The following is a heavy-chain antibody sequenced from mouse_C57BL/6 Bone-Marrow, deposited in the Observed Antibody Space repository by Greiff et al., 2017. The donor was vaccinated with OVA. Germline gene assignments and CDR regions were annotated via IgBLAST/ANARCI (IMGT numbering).Heavy chain of an antibody. CDR2: IYPGDGDT. V-gene: IGHV1-82*01. CDR3: AAGYYGSSYVPYWYFDV. D-gene: IGHD1-1*01. J-gene: IGHJ1*03. CDR1: GYAFSSSW. Sequence: QVQLKQSGPELVKPGASVKISCKASGYAFSSSWMNWVKQRPGKGLEWIGRIYPGDGDTNYNGKFKGKATLTADKSSSTAYMQRSSLTSEDSAVYFCAAGYYGSSYVPYWYFDVWGTGTTVTVSS.